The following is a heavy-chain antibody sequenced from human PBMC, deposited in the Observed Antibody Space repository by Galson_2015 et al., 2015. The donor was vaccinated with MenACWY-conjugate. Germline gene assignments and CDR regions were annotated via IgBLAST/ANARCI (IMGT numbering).Heavy chain of an antibody. CDR1: GFAFSNYH. CDR2: IRGSGDGT. J-gene: IGHJ4*02. CDR3: VVNSYGS. Sequence: SLRLSCAASGFAFSNYHLHWVRQAPGKGLEYVAAIRGSGDGTYYADSVKGRFTISRDNSKNTPSLHMSSLRTEDTAVYYCVVNSYGSWGQGTLVTVSS. V-gene: IGHV3-64D*06. D-gene: IGHD2/OR15-2a*01.